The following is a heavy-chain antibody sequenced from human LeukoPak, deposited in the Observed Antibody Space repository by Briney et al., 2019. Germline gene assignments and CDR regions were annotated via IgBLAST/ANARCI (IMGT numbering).Heavy chain of an antibody. Sequence: WVRQMPGKGLEWIGFIYHGGSTYYSPSLKSRVTISVDRSKNQFSLNLSSVTAADTAVYYCARGGYSYGYDYWGQGTLVTVSS. J-gene: IGHJ4*02. CDR2: IYHGGST. V-gene: IGHV4-30-2*01. CDR3: ARGGYSYGYDY. D-gene: IGHD5-18*01.